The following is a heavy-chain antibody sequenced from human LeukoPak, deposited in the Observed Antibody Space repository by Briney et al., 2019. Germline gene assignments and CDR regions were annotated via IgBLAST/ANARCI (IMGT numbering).Heavy chain of an antibody. CDR1: GYTLTEIS. CDR3: AIVVWGLGGKGGGPVFQH. V-gene: IGHV1-24*01. J-gene: IGHJ1*01. D-gene: IGHD4-23*01. CDR2: FDPEDGET. Sequence: ASVKVSCKVSGYTLTEISMHWVRQALEKGLEWMGGFDPEDGETIYAQKFQGRVTMTEDTFTDTAYMELSSLRSEDTAVYFCAIVVWGLGGKGGGPVFQHWGQGTLVTVSS.